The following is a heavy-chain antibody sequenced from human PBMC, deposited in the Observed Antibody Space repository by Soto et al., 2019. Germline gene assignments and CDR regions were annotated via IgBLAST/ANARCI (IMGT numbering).Heavy chain of an antibody. CDR2: IKSKTDGGTT. V-gene: IGHV3-15*07. J-gene: IGHJ4*02. CDR1: GVTFSNAW. CDR3: TTGYYYDSSGYYGEPIDY. D-gene: IGHD3-22*01. Sequence: PGGSLRLSCAASGVTFSNAWMNWVRQAPGKGLEWVGRIKSKTDGGTTDYAAPVKGRFTISRDDSKNTLYLQMNSLKTEDTAVYYCTTGYYYDSSGYYGEPIDYWGQGTLVTVSS.